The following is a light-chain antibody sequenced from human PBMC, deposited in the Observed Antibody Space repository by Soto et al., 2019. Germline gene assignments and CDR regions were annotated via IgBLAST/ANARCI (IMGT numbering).Light chain of an antibody. CDR3: QQYDNSPLT. V-gene: IGKV3-20*01. J-gene: IGKJ1*01. Sequence: EIVLTQSPGTLSLSPGEGATLSCRASQSLSRNYLAWYQHKPGQAPRLLIYTASNRATGVPPRFSGSGAGTDFTLTISRLEPEDYALYYWQQYDNSPLTLGQGTKV. CDR1: QSLSRNY. CDR2: TAS.